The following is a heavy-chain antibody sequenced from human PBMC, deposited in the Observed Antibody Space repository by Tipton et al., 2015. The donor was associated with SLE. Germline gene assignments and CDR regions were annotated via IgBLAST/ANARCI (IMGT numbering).Heavy chain of an antibody. CDR3: ARDRDWYYGPAPDY. CDR2: INSGGGAT. CDR1: GYTFSNYY. D-gene: IGHD1-7*01. J-gene: IGHJ4*02. Sequence: QSGPEVKKPGASVKVSCKASGYTFSNYYIHWVRQAPGQGLEWMGIINSGGGATSYAQKFEARVTMAMDTSTSTVYMDLSSLRSEDTAIYYCARDRDWYYGPAPDYWGQGTLLTVSS. V-gene: IGHV1-46*01.